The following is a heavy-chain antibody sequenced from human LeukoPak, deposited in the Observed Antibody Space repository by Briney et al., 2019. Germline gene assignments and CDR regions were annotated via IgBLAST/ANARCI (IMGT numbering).Heavy chain of an antibody. CDR2: IYYSGST. CDR3: ARDLKGGYFDY. D-gene: IGHD1-26*01. CDR1: GDSISSYY. J-gene: IGHJ4*02. V-gene: IGHV4-59*12. Sequence: PSETLSLTCTVSGDSISSYYWSWIRQPPGKGLEWIGYIYYSGSTNYNPSLKSRVTISVDTSKNQFSLKLSSVTAADTAVYYCARDLKGGYFDYWGQGTLVTVSS.